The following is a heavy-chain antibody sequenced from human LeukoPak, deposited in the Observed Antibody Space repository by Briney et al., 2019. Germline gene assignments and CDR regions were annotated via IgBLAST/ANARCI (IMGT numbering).Heavy chain of an antibody. CDR1: GYTFTSYY. CDR3: ARDRGGVTLDY. CDR2: INPNSGGT. D-gene: IGHD2-21*02. J-gene: IGHJ4*02. Sequence: ASVKVSCKASGYTFTSYYMHWVRQAPGQGLEWMGWINPNSGGTSYAQKFQGRVTMTRDTSISTAYMELSSLRSDDTAVYYCARDRGGVTLDYWGQGTLVTVSS. V-gene: IGHV1-2*02.